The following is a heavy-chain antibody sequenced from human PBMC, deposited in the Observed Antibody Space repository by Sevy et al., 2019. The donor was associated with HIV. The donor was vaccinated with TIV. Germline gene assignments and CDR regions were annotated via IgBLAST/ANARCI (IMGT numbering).Heavy chain of an antibody. V-gene: IGHV3-30-3*01. Sequence: GGSLRLSCAASGFTFTSYSMHWVRQAPGKGLEWVATISYDATNRPYADSVKGRFTISRDNSRNSLFLQMNTLRAEDTAVYYCALERLSSNVAEYFQNWGQGTLVTVSS. CDR3: ALERLSSNVAEYFQN. D-gene: IGHD1-1*01. CDR2: ISYDATNR. CDR1: GFTFTSYS. J-gene: IGHJ1*01.